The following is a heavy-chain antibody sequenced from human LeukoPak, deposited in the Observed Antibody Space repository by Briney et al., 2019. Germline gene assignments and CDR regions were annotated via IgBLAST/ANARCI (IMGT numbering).Heavy chain of an antibody. Sequence: SGTLSLTCAVSGGSISSSNWWSWVRQPPGKGLEWIGEIYHSGSTNYNPSLKSRVTISVDKSKNQFSLKLSSVTAADTAVYYCARIMGRGYCSSTSCRGDWFDSWGQGTLVTVSS. CDR3: ARIMGRGYCSSTSCRGDWFDS. CDR1: GGSISSSNW. V-gene: IGHV4-4*02. CDR2: IYHSGST. J-gene: IGHJ5*01. D-gene: IGHD2-2*01.